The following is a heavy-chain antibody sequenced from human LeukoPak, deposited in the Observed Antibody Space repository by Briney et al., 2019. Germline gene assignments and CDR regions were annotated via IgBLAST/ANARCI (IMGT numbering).Heavy chain of an antibody. CDR3: ARQGGFQEFDY. V-gene: IGHV1-2*02. CDR1: GYTFTGYY. D-gene: IGHD5-12*01. J-gene: IGHJ4*02. CDR2: INPNSGGT. Sequence: GASVKVSCKASGYTFTGYYMHWVRQAPGQGLEWMGWINPNSGGTNYAQKFQGRVTMTRDKSISTAYLQWTSLKASDTAMYYCARQGGFQEFDYWGQGALVTVSS.